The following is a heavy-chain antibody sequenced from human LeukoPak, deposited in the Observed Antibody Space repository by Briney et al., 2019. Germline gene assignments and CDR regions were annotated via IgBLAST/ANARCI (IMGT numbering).Heavy chain of an antibody. D-gene: IGHD3-10*01. CDR3: VRDDGYYGVDY. Sequence: GGSLRLSCAASGFTFSAFWMHWVRQAPGKGLVWVSRINSDGSSTTYADSVKGRFTISRDNAKDTLYLQMNSLRVEDTALYYCVRDDGYYGVDYWGQGTVVTVSS. V-gene: IGHV3-74*01. CDR1: GFTFSAFW. J-gene: IGHJ4*02. CDR2: INSDGSST.